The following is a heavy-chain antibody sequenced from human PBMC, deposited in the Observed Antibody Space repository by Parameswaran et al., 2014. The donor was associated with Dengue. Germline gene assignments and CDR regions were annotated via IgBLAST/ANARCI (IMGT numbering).Heavy chain of an antibody. J-gene: IGHJ5*02. CDR2: INPNSGGT. V-gene: IGHV1-2*02. D-gene: IGHD3-10*01. Sequence: WVRQAPGQGLEWMGWINPNSGGTNYAQKFQGRVTMTRDTSISTAYMELSRLRSDDTAVYYCAREGSITMVRGVIDVAIWFDPWGQGTLVTVSS. CDR3: AREGSITMVRGVIDVAIWFDP.